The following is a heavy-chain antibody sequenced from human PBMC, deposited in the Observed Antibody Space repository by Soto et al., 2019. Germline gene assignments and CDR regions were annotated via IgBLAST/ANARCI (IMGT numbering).Heavy chain of an antibody. CDR3: TTPLGSGSYFPFDY. D-gene: IGHD3-10*01. Sequence: EVQLVESGGGLVKPGGSLRLSCAASGFTFSKAWMNWVRQAPGKGLEWVGRIKSKTDGGTTDYAAPVKGRLTISRDDSKNTLYLQMNSLKTEYTAVYYCTTPLGSGSYFPFDYWGQGTLVTVSS. CDR1: GFTFSKAW. CDR2: IKSKTDGGTT. J-gene: IGHJ4*02. V-gene: IGHV3-15*07.